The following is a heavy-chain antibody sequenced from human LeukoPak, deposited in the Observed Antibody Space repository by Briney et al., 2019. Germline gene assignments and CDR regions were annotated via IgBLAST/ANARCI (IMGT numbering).Heavy chain of an antibody. J-gene: IGHJ4*02. Sequence: SETLSLTCTVSGGSISSSSYSWGWIRQPPGKGLEWIGSIYYSGTTYYNPSLKSRVTISVDTSKIQFSLKLSSVAATDTAVYFCARLRFDFWSGYTHLYFDYWGQGTLVTVSS. CDR1: GGSISSSSYS. V-gene: IGHV4-39*01. CDR3: ARLRFDFWSGYTHLYFDY. CDR2: IYYSGTT. D-gene: IGHD3-3*01.